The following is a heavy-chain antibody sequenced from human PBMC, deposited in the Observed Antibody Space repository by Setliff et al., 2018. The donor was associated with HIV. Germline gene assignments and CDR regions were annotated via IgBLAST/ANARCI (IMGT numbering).Heavy chain of an antibody. CDR2: IYYSGST. V-gene: IGHV4-59*01. CDR3: ARDGYSSGWSYYFDY. Sequence: PSETLSLTCTVSGGSISSYYWSWIRQPPGKGLEWIGYIYYSGSTNYNPSLKSRVTISVDTSKNQFSLKLSSVTAADTAVYYCARDGYSSGWSYYFDYWGQGTLVTVSS. D-gene: IGHD6-19*01. J-gene: IGHJ4*02. CDR1: GGSISSYY.